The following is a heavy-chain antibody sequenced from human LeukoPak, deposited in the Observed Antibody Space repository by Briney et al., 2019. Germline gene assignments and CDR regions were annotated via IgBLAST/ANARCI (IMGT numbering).Heavy chain of an antibody. D-gene: IGHD6-6*01. CDR1: GYTFTSYA. J-gene: IGHJ5*02. CDR3: ARDHIAARPVLGWFDP. Sequence: GASVKVSCKASGYTFTSYAMHWVRQAPGQRLEWMGWINAGNGNTKYSQKLQGRVAMTTDTSTSTAYMELRSLRSDDTAVYYCARDHIAARPVLGWFDPWGQGTLVTVSS. CDR2: INAGNGNT. V-gene: IGHV1-3*01.